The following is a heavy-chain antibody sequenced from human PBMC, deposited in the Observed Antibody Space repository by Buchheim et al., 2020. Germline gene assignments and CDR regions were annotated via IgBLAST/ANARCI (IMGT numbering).Heavy chain of an antibody. CDR1: GFTFTSYG. V-gene: IGHV3-33*01. J-gene: IGHJ6*03. CDR2: IWYDGKST. Sequence: QVQLVESGGGVVQPGRSLRLSCAASGFTFTSYGMKWVRQAPGKGLERVADIWYDGKSTSYADSVEGRFTISRDNSKNTLYPQMKSLRAEDTAVYYCARSGEHLYYYMDLWGKGTT. D-gene: IGHD1-14*01. CDR3: ARSGEHLYYYMDL.